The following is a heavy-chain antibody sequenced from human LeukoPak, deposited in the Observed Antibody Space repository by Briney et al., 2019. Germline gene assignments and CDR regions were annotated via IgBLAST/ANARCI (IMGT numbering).Heavy chain of an antibody. Sequence: GGSLRLSCAASGFTFSSYSMNWVRQAPGKGLEWVSSITSSSSYIYYADSVKGRFTISRDNTKNSLYLQMNSLRAEDTAVYYCAREMLAAVAAQSWGQGTLVTVSS. CDR1: GFTFSSYS. J-gene: IGHJ5*02. V-gene: IGHV3-21*01. CDR2: ITSSSSYI. CDR3: AREMLAAVAAQS. D-gene: IGHD6-19*01.